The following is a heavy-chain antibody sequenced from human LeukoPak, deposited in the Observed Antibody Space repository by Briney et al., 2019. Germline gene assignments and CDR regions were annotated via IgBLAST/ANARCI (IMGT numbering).Heavy chain of an antibody. V-gene: IGHV4-59*08. J-gene: IGHJ4*02. D-gene: IGHD3-10*01. CDR3: ARHRRNYYGTGGSPFDF. CDR1: GASMSNYY. CDR2: ISDSGSD. Sequence: SEILSLTCTISGASMSNYYWGWIRQHPGKRPEWMAYISDSGSDIYNPSLKSRVAISVDKSKNQFSLKLTSVTAADTAVYFCARHRRNYYGTGGSPFDFWGQGILVTVSS.